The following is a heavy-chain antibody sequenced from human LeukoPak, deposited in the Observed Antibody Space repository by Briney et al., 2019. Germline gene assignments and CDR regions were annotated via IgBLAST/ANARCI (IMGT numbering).Heavy chain of an antibody. V-gene: IGHV4-34*01. CDR2: IIHTGSI. CDR1: GGSFSGYY. D-gene: IGHD2-2*01. Sequence: PSETLSLTCAVYGGSFSGYYWSWIRQPPGKGLEWIGEIIHTGSINYNPSLKSRVTISVDTSKNQFSLKLSSVTAADTAVFYCARGSGASWYIDYWGQGTLVTVSS. J-gene: IGHJ4*02. CDR3: ARGSGASWYIDY.